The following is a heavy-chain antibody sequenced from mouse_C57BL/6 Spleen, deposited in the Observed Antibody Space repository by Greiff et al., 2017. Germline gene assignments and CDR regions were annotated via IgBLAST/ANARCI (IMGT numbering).Heavy chain of an antibody. J-gene: IGHJ2*01. D-gene: IGHD4-1*01. Sequence: QVQLQQSGAELVRPGTSVKVSCKASGYAFTNYLIEWVKQRPGQGLEWIGVSNPGSGGTNYNEKFKGKATLTADKSSSTAYMQLSSLTSEDSAVYFCARDWDGGYYFDYWGQGTTLTVSS. CDR2: SNPGSGGT. V-gene: IGHV1-54*01. CDR1: GYAFTNYL. CDR3: ARDWDGGYYFDY.